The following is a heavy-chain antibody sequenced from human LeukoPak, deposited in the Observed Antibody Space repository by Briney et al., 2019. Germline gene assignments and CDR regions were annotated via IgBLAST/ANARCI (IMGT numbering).Heavy chain of an antibody. CDR3: ARGQWLLLYYFDY. V-gene: IGHV3-30-3*01. D-gene: IGHD3-22*01. Sequence: GRSLRLSCAASGFTFSSYAMHWVRQAPGKGLEWVAVISYDGSNKYYADSVKGRFTISRDNSKNTLYLQMNSLRAEDTAVYYCARGQWLLLYYFDYWGQGTLVTVSS. J-gene: IGHJ4*02. CDR1: GFTFSSYA. CDR2: ISYDGSNK.